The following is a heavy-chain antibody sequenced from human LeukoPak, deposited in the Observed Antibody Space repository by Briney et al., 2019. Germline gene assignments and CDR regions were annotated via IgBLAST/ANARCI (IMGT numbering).Heavy chain of an antibody. Sequence: ASVKVSCKASGYTFTGYYMHWVRQAPGQGLEWMGWINPNSGGTNYAQKFQGRVTMTRDTSISTAYMELSRLRSDNMAVYYCARTRQQLARNWFDPWGQGTLVTVSS. CDR2: INPNSGGT. J-gene: IGHJ5*02. CDR3: ARTRQQLARNWFDP. V-gene: IGHV1-2*02. CDR1: GYTFTGYY. D-gene: IGHD6-13*01.